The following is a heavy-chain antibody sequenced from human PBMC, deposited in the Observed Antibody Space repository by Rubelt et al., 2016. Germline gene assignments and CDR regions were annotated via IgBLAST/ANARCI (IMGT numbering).Heavy chain of an antibody. J-gene: IGHJ4*02. CDR1: GFTFSNAW. CDR2: IKSKTDGGTT. CDR3: TTGPLPVVVVAAGPFDY. V-gene: IGHV3-15*01. D-gene: IGHD2-15*01. Sequence: EVQLVESGGGLVKPGGSLRLSCAASGFTFSNAWMSWVRQAPGKGLEWVGRIKSKTDGGTTDYAAPVKGRFTISRDDSKNTLYLQMNSLKTEDTAVYYCTTGPLPVVVVAAGPFDYWGQGTLVTVSS.